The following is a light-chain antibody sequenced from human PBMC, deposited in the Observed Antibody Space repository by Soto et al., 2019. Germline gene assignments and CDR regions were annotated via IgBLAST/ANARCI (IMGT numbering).Light chain of an antibody. V-gene: IGKV3-20*01. J-gene: IGKJ1*01. CDR2: GAS. Sequence: EIGLTQSPATLSLSPGERATLSCRASQSLTNDYLAWYQQKPGQAPRLLIYGASSRATGIPDRFSGSGSGTDFTLTISRLEPEDFAVYYCQQYGSSPRTFGQGTNVDIK. CDR1: QSLTNDY. CDR3: QQYGSSPRT.